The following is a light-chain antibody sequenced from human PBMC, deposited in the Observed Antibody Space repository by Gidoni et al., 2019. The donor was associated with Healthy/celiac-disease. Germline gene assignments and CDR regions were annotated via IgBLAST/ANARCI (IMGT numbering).Light chain of an antibody. CDR3: QQSYRTPPT. V-gene: IGKV1-39*01. CDR1: QSISSY. CDR2: AAS. J-gene: IGKJ4*01. Sequence: DIQMTQSPSSLSASVGDRVTITCRASQSISSYLNWYQQKPGKAPKLLIYAASSLQSGVPSRFSGSGSETDFTLTISSLQHDDVATYYCQQSYRTPPTFGGGTKVEIK.